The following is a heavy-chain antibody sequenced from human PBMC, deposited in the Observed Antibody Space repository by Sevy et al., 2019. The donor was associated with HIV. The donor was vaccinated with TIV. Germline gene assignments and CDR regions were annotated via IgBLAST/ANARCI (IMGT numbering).Heavy chain of an antibody. CDR2: ISGSSSYI. CDR1: GFTFSSYS. J-gene: IGHJ6*02. Sequence: GGSLRLSCAASGFTFSSYSMNWVRQAPGKGLEWVSSISGSSSYIYYADSVKGRFTISRDNAKNSLYLQMNSLRAEDTAVYYCARASAAAARWGYYYYGMDVWGQGTTVTVSS. D-gene: IGHD6-13*01. V-gene: IGHV3-21*01. CDR3: ARASAAAARWGYYYYGMDV.